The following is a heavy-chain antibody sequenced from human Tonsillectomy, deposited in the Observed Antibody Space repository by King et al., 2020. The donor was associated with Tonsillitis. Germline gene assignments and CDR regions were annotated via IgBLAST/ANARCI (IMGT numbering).Heavy chain of an antibody. Sequence: VQLVESGGGLVQPGGSLRLSCGASGFTFSSYAMSWVRQAPGKGLEWVSVISGSGGSTYYADSVKGRFTTSRDNSKNTLYLQMNSLRAEDTAVYFCAKEGGSNYGPVLVHRTSDYWGQGTLVTVSS. V-gene: IGHV3-23*04. D-gene: IGHD3-16*01. CDR2: ISGSGGST. CDR1: GFTFSSYA. CDR3: AKEGGSNYGPVLVHRTSDY. J-gene: IGHJ4*02.